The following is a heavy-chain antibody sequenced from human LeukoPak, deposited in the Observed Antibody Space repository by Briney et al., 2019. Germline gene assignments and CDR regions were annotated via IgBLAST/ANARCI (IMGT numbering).Heavy chain of an antibody. CDR2: IYYSGST. CDR3: ARAVQWLVSWFDP. V-gene: IGHV4-39*07. D-gene: IGHD6-19*01. CDR1: GGSISSSSYY. Sequence: PSETLSLTCTVSGGSISSSSYYWGWIRQPPGKGLEWIGSIYYSGSTYYNPSLKSRVTISVDTSKNQFSLKLSSVTAADTAVYYCARAVQWLVSWFDPWGQGTLVTVSS. J-gene: IGHJ5*02.